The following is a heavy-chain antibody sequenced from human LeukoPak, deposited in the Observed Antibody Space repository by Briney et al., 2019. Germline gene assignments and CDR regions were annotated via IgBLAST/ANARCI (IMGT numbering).Heavy chain of an antibody. D-gene: IGHD3-10*01. V-gene: IGHV3-9*01. CDR1: GFTFSSYA. Sequence: PGGSLRLSCAASGFTFSSYAMSWVRQAPGKGLEWVSGISWNSGSIGYADSVKGRFTISRDNAKNSLYLQMNSLRAEDTALYYCAKGGSGGYYYYGMDVWGQGTTVTVSS. CDR2: ISWNSGSI. CDR3: AKGGSGGYYYYGMDV. J-gene: IGHJ6*02.